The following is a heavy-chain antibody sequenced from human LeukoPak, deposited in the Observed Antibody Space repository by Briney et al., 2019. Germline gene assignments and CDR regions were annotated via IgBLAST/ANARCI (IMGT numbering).Heavy chain of an antibody. D-gene: IGHD3-10*01. CDR1: GGSFSGYY. Sequence: SETLSLTCAVYGGSFSGYYWSWIRQPPGKGLEWIGEINHSGSTNYNPSLKSRVTISVDTSKNQFSLNPNSVTAADTAVYYCARSGTYYNNWFDPWGQGTLVIVSS. CDR2: INHSGST. J-gene: IGHJ5*02. V-gene: IGHV4-34*01. CDR3: ARSGTYYNNWFDP.